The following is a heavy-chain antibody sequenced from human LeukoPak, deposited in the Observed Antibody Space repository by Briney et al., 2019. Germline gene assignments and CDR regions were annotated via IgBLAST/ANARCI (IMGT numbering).Heavy chain of an antibody. J-gene: IGHJ4*02. CDR3: AREYYYDSSGYYSDY. Sequence: GGSLRLSCAASGFTFSSYAMGWVRQAPGKGLEWVSAISGSGGSTYYADSVKGRFTISRDNSKNTLYLQMNSLRAEDTAVYYCAREYYYDSSGYYSDYWGQGTLVTVSS. CDR2: ISGSGGST. D-gene: IGHD3-22*01. CDR1: GFTFSSYA. V-gene: IGHV3-23*01.